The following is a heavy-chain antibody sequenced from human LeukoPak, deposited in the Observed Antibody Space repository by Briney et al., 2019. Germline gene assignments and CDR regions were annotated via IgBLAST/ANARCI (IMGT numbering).Heavy chain of an antibody. D-gene: IGHD6-19*01. J-gene: IGHJ4*02. CDR3: ARRSGIAVAGAFDY. V-gene: IGHV3-23*01. Sequence: GGSLRLSCAAPGFTFSSYAMSWVRQAPGKGLEWVSAISGSGGSTYYADSVKSRFTISRDNSKNTLYLQMNSLRAEDTAVYYCARRSGIAVAGAFDYWGQGTLVTVSS. CDR1: GFTFSSYA. CDR2: ISGSGGST.